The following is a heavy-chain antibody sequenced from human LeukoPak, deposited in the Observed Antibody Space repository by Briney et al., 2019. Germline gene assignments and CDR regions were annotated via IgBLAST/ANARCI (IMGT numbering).Heavy chain of an antibody. D-gene: IGHD2-21*02. V-gene: IGHV3-23*01. CDR1: GFTFISYA. CDR3: AKDGIAYCGGDCGYDAFHI. Sequence: PGGALRLSCAASGFTFISYAMSWVRQAPGKGLEWVSAISASGGRTYYADSVKGRFTISRDNSQSTLYLQMNSLRAEDTAVYYCAKDGIAYCGGDCGYDAFHIWGQGTMVTASP. CDR2: ISASGGRT. J-gene: IGHJ3*02.